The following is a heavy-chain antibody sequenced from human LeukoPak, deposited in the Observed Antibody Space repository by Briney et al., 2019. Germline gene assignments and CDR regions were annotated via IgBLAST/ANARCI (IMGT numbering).Heavy chain of an antibody. V-gene: IGHV3-9*01. Sequence: GGSLRLSCAASEFTVDYATHWVRQVPGKGLEWVSGIYWESGDVGYADSVRGRFTISRDNTKRSLYLQMNSLRAEDTALYYCGKDISAGGMDVWGQGTAVTVSS. CDR1: EFTVDYA. J-gene: IGHJ6*02. CDR3: GKDISAGGMDV. CDR2: IYWESGDV.